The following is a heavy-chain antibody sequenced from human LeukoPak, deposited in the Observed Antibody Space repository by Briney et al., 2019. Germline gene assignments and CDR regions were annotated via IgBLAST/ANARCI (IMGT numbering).Heavy chain of an antibody. V-gene: IGHV1-3*01. CDR2: INAGNGNT. CDR3: ARNPSSMVRGVTDY. D-gene: IGHD3-10*01. CDR1: GYTFTSYA. J-gene: IGHJ4*02. Sequence: ASVKVSCKASGYTFTSYAMHWVRQAPGQRLEWMGWINAGNGNTKYSQKFQGRVTITRDTSASTAYMELRSLRSDDTAVYYCARNPSSMVRGVTDYWGQGTLVTVSS.